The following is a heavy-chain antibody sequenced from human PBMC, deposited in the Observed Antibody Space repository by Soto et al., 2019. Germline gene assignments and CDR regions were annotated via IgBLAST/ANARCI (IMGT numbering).Heavy chain of an antibody. V-gene: IGHV4-34*01. CDR1: GGSFSGYY. J-gene: IGHJ5*02. CDR3: ARGHAAAVLGDWFDP. D-gene: IGHD6-13*01. CDR2: INHSGST. Sequence: QVQLQQWGAGLLKPSETLSLTCAVHGGSFSGYYWSWIRQPPGKGLEWIGEINHSGSTNYNPSLKSRVTISVDTSKNQFSLKLSSVTAADTAVYYCARGHAAAVLGDWFDPWGQGTLVTVSS.